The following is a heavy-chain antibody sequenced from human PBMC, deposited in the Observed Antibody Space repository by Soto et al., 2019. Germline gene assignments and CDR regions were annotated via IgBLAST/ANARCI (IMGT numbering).Heavy chain of an antibody. J-gene: IGHJ4*02. D-gene: IGHD6-19*01. CDR2: MNPNSGNT. CDR3: AAKGHSSGWYADDY. Sequence: GASVKVSCKASGYTFTSYDINWVRQATGQGLEWMGWMNPNSGNTGYAQKFQGRVTMTRNTSISTAYMELSSLRSEDTAVYYCAAKGHSSGWYADDYWGQGTLVTVSS. V-gene: IGHV1-8*01. CDR1: GYTFTSYD.